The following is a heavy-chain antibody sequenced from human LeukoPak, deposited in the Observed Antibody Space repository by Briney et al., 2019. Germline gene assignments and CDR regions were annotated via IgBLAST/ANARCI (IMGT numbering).Heavy chain of an antibody. D-gene: IGHD2-2*01. V-gene: IGHV1-18*01. CDR2: ISAYNGNT. J-gene: IGHJ5*02. CDR3: AKDLGRCSSTSCSGYNWFDP. Sequence: ASVKVSCKASGYTFTSYGISWVRQAPGQGLEWMGWISAYNGNTNYAQKLQGRVTMTTDTSTSTAYMELRSLRSDDTAVYYCAKDLGRCSSTSCSGYNWFDPWGQGTLVTVSS. CDR1: GYTFTSYG.